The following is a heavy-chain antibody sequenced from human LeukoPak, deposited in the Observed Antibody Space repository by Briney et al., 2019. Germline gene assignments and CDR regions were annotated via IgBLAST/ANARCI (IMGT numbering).Heavy chain of an antibody. D-gene: IGHD1-20*01. Sequence: GGSLRLSCAASGFTFSSSAMSWVRQAPGKGLEWVANIKEDGSEKYYVDSVKGRFTISRDNAKNSLYLQMNSLRAEDTAVYYCARDNWIPYWGQGTLVTVSS. CDR1: GFTFSSSA. CDR3: ARDNWIPY. V-gene: IGHV3-7*03. CDR2: IKEDGSEK. J-gene: IGHJ4*02.